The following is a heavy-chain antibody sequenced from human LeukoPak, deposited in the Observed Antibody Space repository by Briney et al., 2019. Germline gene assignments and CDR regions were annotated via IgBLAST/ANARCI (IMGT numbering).Heavy chain of an antibody. CDR2: ISRMGVTT. J-gene: IGHJ4*02. D-gene: IGHD2-21*02. CDR1: GFTLNSNA. Sequence: GGSLRLSCAVSGFTLNSNAMCWVRQAPGKGLEWVSGISRMGVTTYYADSVKGRFTISRDTSKNTLYLQMNSLRAEDTAVYYCAKDRRAYCGGDCYPGYFDYWGQGTLVTVSP. V-gene: IGHV3-23*01. CDR3: AKDRRAYCGGDCYPGYFDY.